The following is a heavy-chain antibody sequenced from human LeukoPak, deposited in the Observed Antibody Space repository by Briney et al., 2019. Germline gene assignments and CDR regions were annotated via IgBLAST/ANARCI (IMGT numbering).Heavy chain of an antibody. CDR1: GGSISSSNW. CDR2: IYHSGST. CDR3: ASSYYGSGSLAI. J-gene: IGHJ3*02. D-gene: IGHD3-10*01. Sequence: SETLSLTCAVSGGSISSSNWWSWVRQPPGKGLEWIGEIYHSGSTNYNPSLKGRVTISVDKSKNQFSLKLSSVTAADTAVYYCASSYYGSGSLAIWGQGTMVTVSS. V-gene: IGHV4-4*02.